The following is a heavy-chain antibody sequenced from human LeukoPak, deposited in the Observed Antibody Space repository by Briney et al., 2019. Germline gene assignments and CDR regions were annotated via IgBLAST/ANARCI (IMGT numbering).Heavy chain of an antibody. CDR3: AKDPLRSVGSSPVNWFDP. CDR2: ISGSGGST. CDR1: GFTFSSYA. J-gene: IGHJ5*02. Sequence: PGGSLRLSCAASGFTFSSYAMSWVRQAPGKGLEWVSAISGSGGSTYYADSVQGRFTISRDNSQNTLYPQMNSLRAEDTAVYYCAKDPLRSVGSSPVNWFDPWGQGTLVTVSS. V-gene: IGHV3-23*01. D-gene: IGHD6-13*01.